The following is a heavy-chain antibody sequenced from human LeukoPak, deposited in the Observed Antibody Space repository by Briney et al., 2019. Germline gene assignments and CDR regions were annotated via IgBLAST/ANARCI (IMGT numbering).Heavy chain of an antibody. CDR1: GGSISSSSYY. Sequence: SETLSLTCTVSGGSISSSSYYWGWIRQPPGKRLEWIGRIYYSGSTYYNPSLKSRVTISVDTSKNQFSLKLSSVTAADTAVYYCARSAAGYFDYWGQGTLVTVSS. CDR2: IYYSGST. V-gene: IGHV4-39*01. CDR3: ARSAAGYFDY. J-gene: IGHJ4*02.